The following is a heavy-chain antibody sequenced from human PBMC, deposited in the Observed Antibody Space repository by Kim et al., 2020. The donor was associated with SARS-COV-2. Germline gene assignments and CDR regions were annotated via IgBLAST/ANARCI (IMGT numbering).Heavy chain of an antibody. Sequence: GGSLRLSCAASGFTFSDYYMSWIRQAPGKGLEWVSYISSSGSTIYYADSVKGRFTISRDNAKNSLYLQMNSLRAEDTAVYYCASLIVRYCSGGSCEAPYFDYWGQGTLVTVSS. J-gene: IGHJ4*02. D-gene: IGHD2-15*01. CDR3: ASLIVRYCSGGSCEAPYFDY. V-gene: IGHV3-11*01. CDR1: GFTFSDYY. CDR2: ISSSGSTI.